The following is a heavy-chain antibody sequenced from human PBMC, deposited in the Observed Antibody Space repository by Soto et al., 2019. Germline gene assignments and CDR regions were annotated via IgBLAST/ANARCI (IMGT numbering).Heavy chain of an antibody. D-gene: IGHD6-19*01. CDR3: ARSGYSSAWYTAFDS. Sequence: SETLSFTCTVSGDSISGYYWNWIRQPAGKGLEWIGRIYASGSTISNRSLRSRVALSVDTSKNQFSLNLNSVTAADTAMYYCARSGYSSAWYTAFDSWSQGTLVTVSS. CDR1: GDSISGYY. J-gene: IGHJ4*02. V-gene: IGHV4-4*07. CDR2: IYASGST.